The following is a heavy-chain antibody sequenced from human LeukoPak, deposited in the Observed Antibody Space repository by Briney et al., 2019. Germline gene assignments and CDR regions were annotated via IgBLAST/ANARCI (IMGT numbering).Heavy chain of an antibody. CDR3: ARDKGDYYDSSGYTRFDY. Sequence: ASVKVSCKASGYTFTSYGIGWVRQAPGQGLEWMGWISAYNGNTNYAQKLQGRVTMTTDTSTSTAYMELRSLRSDDTAVYYCARDKGDYYDSSGYTRFDYWGQGTLVTVSS. CDR2: ISAYNGNT. D-gene: IGHD3-22*01. V-gene: IGHV1-18*01. J-gene: IGHJ4*02. CDR1: GYTFTSYG.